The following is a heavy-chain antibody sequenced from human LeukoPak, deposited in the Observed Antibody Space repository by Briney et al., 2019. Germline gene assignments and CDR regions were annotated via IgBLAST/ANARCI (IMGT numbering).Heavy chain of an antibody. Sequence: GGSLTLSCAASGFTFSSYAMRWVPPAPGKGLEWVSAISGSGGSTYYADPVKGRFTISRDNSKNTLYLQMNSLRAEDTGVYYCAKAESWRWGGSGYYDNWFDPWGQGTLVTVSS. CDR2: ISGSGGST. CDR3: AKAESWRWGGSGYYDNWFDP. CDR1: GFTFSSYA. J-gene: IGHJ5*02. V-gene: IGHV3-23*01. D-gene: IGHD3-22*01.